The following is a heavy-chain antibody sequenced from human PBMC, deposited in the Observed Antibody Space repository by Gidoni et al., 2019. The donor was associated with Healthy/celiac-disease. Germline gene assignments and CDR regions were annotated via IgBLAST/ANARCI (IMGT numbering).Heavy chain of an antibody. CDR3: AKKTVTRHIDY. D-gene: IGHD4-17*01. Sequence: ELQLLESGGGWVQPGGSRRLTCAASGCTFSSYARSWVRQAPGKGLEWVSAISGSGGSTYYADSLKGRFTISRDNSKNTLYLQMNSLRAEDTAVYYCAKKTVTRHIDYWGQGTLVTVSS. J-gene: IGHJ4*02. CDR1: GCTFSSYA. CDR2: ISGSGGST. V-gene: IGHV3-23*01.